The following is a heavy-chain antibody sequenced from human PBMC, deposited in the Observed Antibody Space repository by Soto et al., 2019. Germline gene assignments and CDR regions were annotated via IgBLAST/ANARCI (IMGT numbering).Heavy chain of an antibody. Sequence: GGSGEGSRKGFGGTFSSYTFSWGRQGPGQGLEWMGRIIPILGIANYAQKFQGRVTITADKSTSTAYMELSSLRSEDTAVYYCARDPADFWSLAPFDIWGQGTMVTVSS. V-gene: IGHV1-69*04. D-gene: IGHD3-3*01. CDR1: GGTFSSYT. CDR3: ARDPADFWSLAPFDI. CDR2: IIPILGIA. J-gene: IGHJ3*02.